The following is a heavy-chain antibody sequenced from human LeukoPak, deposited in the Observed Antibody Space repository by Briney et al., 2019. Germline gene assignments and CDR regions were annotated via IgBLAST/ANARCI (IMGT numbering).Heavy chain of an antibody. CDR3: ARQYYDSSGYYPWYFDY. CDR2: VYYSGST. V-gene: IGHV4-39*01. CDR1: GGSFSSSTYY. J-gene: IGHJ4*02. D-gene: IGHD3-22*01. Sequence: SETLSPTCTVSGGSFSSSTYYWGWIRQPPGKGLEWIGSVYYSGSTYYNQSLKSRVTISVDTSKNQFSLKLTSVTAAHTAVYYCARQYYDSSGYYPWYFDYWGQGTLVTVSS.